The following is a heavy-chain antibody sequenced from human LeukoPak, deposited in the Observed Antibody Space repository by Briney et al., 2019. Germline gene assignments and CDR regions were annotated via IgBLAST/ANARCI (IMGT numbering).Heavy chain of an antibody. J-gene: IGHJ1*01. Sequence: GRSLRLSCAASGFTFSSNVMHWVRQAPGKGLEWVAVISHDGNNKNYADSVKGRFTISRDNSKNTLYLQMSSLRAEDTAVYYCANLITAATGYEYIHHWGQGTLVTVSS. CDR3: ANLITAATGYEYIHH. CDR1: GFTFSSNV. D-gene: IGHD6-13*01. V-gene: IGHV3-30-3*01. CDR2: ISHDGNNK.